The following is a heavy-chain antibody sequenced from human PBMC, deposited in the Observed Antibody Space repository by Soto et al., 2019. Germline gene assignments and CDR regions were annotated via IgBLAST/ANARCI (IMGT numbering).Heavy chain of an antibody. CDR3: ARHDPYDFWSGYYSSYFDY. CDR2: IYYSGST. Sequence: PSGTLSLTCTVSGGSISIYYWSWIRQPPGKGLEWIGYIYYSGSTNYNPPLKSRVTISVEPSKNQFSLKLSSVSAADTAVYYCARHDPYDFWSGYYSSYFDYWGQGTLVTVSS. V-gene: IGHV4-59*08. D-gene: IGHD3-3*01. CDR1: GGSISIYY. J-gene: IGHJ4*02.